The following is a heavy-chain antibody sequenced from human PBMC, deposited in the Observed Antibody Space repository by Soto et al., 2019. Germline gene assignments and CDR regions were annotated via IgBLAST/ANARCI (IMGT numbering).Heavy chain of an antibody. J-gene: IGHJ3*02. Sequence: PGGSLRLSCAASGFTFSSYWMSWVRQAPGKGQEWVANIKQDGSEKYYVDSVKGRFTISRDNAKNSLYLQMNSLRAEDTAVYYCARRYCSSTSCRRAAAGTTRDAFDIWGQGTMVTVSS. CDR2: IKQDGSEK. CDR3: ARRYCSSTSCRRAAAGTTRDAFDI. V-gene: IGHV3-7*01. D-gene: IGHD2-2*01. CDR1: GFTFSSYW.